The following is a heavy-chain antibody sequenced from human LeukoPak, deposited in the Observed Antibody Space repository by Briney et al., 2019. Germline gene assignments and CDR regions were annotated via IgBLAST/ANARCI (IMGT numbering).Heavy chain of an antibody. CDR2: IYYSGST. Sequence: SETLSLTCTVSGGSISSSSYYWGWIRQPPGKGLEWIGGIYYSGSTYYNPSLKSRVTISVDTSKNQFSLKLSSVTAADTAVYYCARRAMVRGGTYFDYWGQGTLVTVSS. CDR3: ARRAMVRGGTYFDY. J-gene: IGHJ4*02. CDR1: GGSISSSSYY. V-gene: IGHV4-39*01. D-gene: IGHD3-10*01.